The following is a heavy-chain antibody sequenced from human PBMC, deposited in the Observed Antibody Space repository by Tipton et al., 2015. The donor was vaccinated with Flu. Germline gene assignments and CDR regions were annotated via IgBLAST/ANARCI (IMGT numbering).Heavy chain of an antibody. CDR2: IWYDGSNK. Sequence: SLRLSCVASGFIFSTYGMHWVHQAPGKGLEWVAVIWYDGSNKYYADSVKGRFTISRDNIKNTLYLQMNSLRAEDTAVYYCAKVIPELVAGLDYWGQGTLVTVSS. J-gene: IGHJ4*02. CDR3: AKVIPELVAGLDY. V-gene: IGHV3-33*06. CDR1: GFIFSTYG. D-gene: IGHD6-19*01.